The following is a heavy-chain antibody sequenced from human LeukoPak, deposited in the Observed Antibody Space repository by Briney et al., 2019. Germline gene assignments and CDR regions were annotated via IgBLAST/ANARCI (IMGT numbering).Heavy chain of an antibody. CDR2: IYTSGST. Sequence: SETLSLTCTVSGGSISSYYWSWIRQPPGKGLEWIGYIYTSGSTNYNPSLKSRVTISVDTSKNQFSLKLSSVTAADTAVYYCARLTPLYGSGSYFDAGVDYWGQGTLVTVSS. D-gene: IGHD3-10*01. CDR3: ARLTPLYGSGSYFDAGVDY. J-gene: IGHJ4*02. V-gene: IGHV4-4*09. CDR1: GGSISSYY.